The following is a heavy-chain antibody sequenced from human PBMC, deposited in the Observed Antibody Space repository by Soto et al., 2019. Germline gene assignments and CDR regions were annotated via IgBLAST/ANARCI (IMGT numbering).Heavy chain of an antibody. Sequence: QVQLVQSGAEVKKPGASVKVSCKASGYTFNSNIMHWVRQAPGQRLEWMGWINAGNSDTKYSQKFQGRLTITRDTSASTAYMELSSLRSEDTAVYYCARWGPTKGGYLDWSNAFDIWGQGTMVTVSS. D-gene: IGHD3-9*01. CDR3: ARWGPTKGGYLDWSNAFDI. J-gene: IGHJ3*02. CDR2: INAGNSDT. V-gene: IGHV1-3*01. CDR1: GYTFNSNI.